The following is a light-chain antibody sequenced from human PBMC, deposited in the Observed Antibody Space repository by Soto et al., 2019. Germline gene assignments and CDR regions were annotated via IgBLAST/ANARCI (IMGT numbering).Light chain of an antibody. J-gene: IGLJ2*01. CDR2: SNN. CDR3: AAWEDSLNVLV. Sequence: QSVLTQPPSVSGTPGQRVNMSCSGSSSNIGSKSVSWYQHLPQTAPKLLIYSNNQRPSGVPGRFSGSKSGTSASLAISGLQSDDETQYYCAAWEDSLNVLVFGGGTKLTVL. CDR1: SSNIGSKS. V-gene: IGLV1-44*01.